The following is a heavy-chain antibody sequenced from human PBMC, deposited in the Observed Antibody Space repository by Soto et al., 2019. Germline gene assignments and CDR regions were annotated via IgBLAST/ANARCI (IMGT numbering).Heavy chain of an antibody. CDR2: ISYDGSNK. D-gene: IGHD3-16*02. V-gene: IGHV3-30*18. CDR1: GFTFSSYG. J-gene: IGHJ4*02. Sequence: QVQLVESGGGVVQPGRSLRLSCAASGFTFSSYGMHWVRQAPGKGLEWVAVISYDGSNKYYADSVKGRFTISRDNSKNTLYLQMNSLRAEDTAVDYCANPYDYVWGSYRHWGQGTLVTVSS. CDR3: ANPYDYVWGSYRH.